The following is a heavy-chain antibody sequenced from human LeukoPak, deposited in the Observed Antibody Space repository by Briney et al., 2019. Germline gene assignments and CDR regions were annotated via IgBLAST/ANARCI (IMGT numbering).Heavy chain of an antibody. Sequence: GGSLRLSCAASGFTVSSNYMSWVRQAPGKGLEWVSVIYSGGSTYYADSVKGRFTISRDNSKNTLYLQMNSLRAEDTAVYYCARDQAYYDSSVIGYWGQGTLVTVSS. CDR2: IYSGGST. D-gene: IGHD3-22*01. CDR3: ARDQAYYDSSVIGY. J-gene: IGHJ4*02. V-gene: IGHV3-53*01. CDR1: GFTVSSNY.